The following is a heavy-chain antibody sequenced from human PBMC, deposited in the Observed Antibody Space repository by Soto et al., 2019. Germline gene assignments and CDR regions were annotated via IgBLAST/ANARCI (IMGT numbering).Heavy chain of an antibody. CDR1: SGSISSTSYY. D-gene: IGHD3-22*01. CDR3: ARQGRNTKIVLLKHYAGEF. V-gene: IGHV4-39*01. CDR2: IYYDGTT. Sequence: TLSLTGTVSSGSISSTSYYWAWIRQPPGMGLEWIGAIYYDGTTYYNEALKSRVSISVDTSKNQFSLKLKSVTAADTAVYFCARQGRNTKIVLLKHYAGEFLGQGTAVIVSS. J-gene: IGHJ6*02.